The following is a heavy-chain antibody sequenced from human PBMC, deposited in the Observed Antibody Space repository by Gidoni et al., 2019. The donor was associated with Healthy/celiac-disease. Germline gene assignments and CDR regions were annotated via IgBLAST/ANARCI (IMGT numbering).Heavy chain of an antibody. CDR1: GGSFSGYY. Sequence: QVQLQQWGAGLLTPSETLSRPCAVYGGSFSGYYWIWVRQPPGKGLEWIGEINHTGSTNKNPSLKSRVTISVDTSKNQFSLKLSSVTAADTAVYYCARDRNRPRGITMVRGVNYWYFDLWGRGTLVTVSS. J-gene: IGHJ2*01. CDR3: ARDRNRPRGITMVRGVNYWYFDL. D-gene: IGHD3-10*01. V-gene: IGHV4-34*01. CDR2: INHTGST.